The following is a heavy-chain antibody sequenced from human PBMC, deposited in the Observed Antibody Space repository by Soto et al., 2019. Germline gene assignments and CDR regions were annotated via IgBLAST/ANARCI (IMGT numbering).Heavy chain of an antibody. CDR3: SRGILV. Sequence: QVQLQESGPGLVKPSQTLSLTCTVSGGSMNSGGYCWNWIRQHPGEGLEWIGCISYGGTTSYNPSRTSRLTISVDTSKNQFSLMLNSVTAADPAVYYCSRGILVWGQGTLITVSS. D-gene: IGHD2-15*01. J-gene: IGHJ4*02. CDR2: ISYGGTT. V-gene: IGHV4-31*03. CDR1: GGSMNSGGYC.